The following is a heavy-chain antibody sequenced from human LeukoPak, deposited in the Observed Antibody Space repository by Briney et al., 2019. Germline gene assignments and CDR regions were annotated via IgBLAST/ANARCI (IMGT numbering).Heavy chain of an antibody. D-gene: IGHD3-22*01. J-gene: IGHJ4*02. CDR1: GFTFSSFP. Sequence: GGSLRLSCAASGFTFSSFPFNWVRQGPGKGLEWVSSINTVASYIYYADSVRGRFTISRDNAKNSLYLQMNSLGAEDTGVYYCARLRRNSDKSGFYYYYDYWGQGTLVTVSS. CDR2: INTVASYI. V-gene: IGHV3-21*06. CDR3: ARLRRNSDKSGFYYYYDY.